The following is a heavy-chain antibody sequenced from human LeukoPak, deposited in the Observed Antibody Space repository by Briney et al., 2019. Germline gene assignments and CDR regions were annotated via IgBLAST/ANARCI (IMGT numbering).Heavy chain of an antibody. Sequence: PGGSLRLSCAASGFTFSSYAMSWVRQAPGKGLEWVSAISGSGGSTYYADSVKGRFTIPRDNSKNTLYLQMNSLRAEDTAVYYCAKVGQIAVKYFDYWGQGTLVTVSS. D-gene: IGHD3/OR15-3a*01. CDR1: GFTFSSYA. V-gene: IGHV3-23*01. J-gene: IGHJ4*02. CDR3: AKVGQIAVKYFDY. CDR2: ISGSGGST.